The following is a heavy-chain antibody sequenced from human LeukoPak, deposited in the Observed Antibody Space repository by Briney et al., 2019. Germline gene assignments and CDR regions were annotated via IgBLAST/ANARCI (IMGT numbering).Heavy chain of an antibody. V-gene: IGHV3-30*18. J-gene: IGHJ4*02. CDR3: AKGHSSGWYYFDY. CDR2: ISYHGSNK. Sequence: GGSLRFSCAAPGFTFSSYGMHWVRQAPGKGLERVAVISYHGSNKYYADSVKGRFTISRDNSKNTLYLQMNSLRAEDPAMYYCAKGHSSGWYYFDYWGQGTLVTVSS. D-gene: IGHD6-19*01. CDR1: GFTFSSYG.